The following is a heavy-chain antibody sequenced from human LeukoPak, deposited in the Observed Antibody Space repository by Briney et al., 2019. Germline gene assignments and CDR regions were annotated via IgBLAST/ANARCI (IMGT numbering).Heavy chain of an antibody. CDR3: ARVGYDFWSGYSKLDY. Sequence: GGSLRLSCAASGFTFSSYSMNWVRQAPGKELEWVSSISSSSSYIYYADSVKGRFTISRDNAKNSLYLQMNSLRAEDTAVYYCARVGYDFWSGYSKLDYWGQGTLVTVSS. D-gene: IGHD3-3*01. J-gene: IGHJ4*02. CDR1: GFTFSSYS. V-gene: IGHV3-21*01. CDR2: ISSSSSYI.